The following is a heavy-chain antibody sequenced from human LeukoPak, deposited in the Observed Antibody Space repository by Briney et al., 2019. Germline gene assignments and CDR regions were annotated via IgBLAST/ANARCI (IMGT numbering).Heavy chain of an antibody. CDR2: INAGNGNT. CDR3: ARVIAVADY. CDR1: GGTFSSYA. D-gene: IGHD6-19*01. Sequence: ASVKVSCKASGGTFSSYAISWVRQAPGQGLEWMGWINAGNGNTKYSQKFQGRVTITRDTSASAAYMELSSLRSEDTAVYYCARVIAVADYWGQGTLVTVSS. V-gene: IGHV1-3*01. J-gene: IGHJ4*02.